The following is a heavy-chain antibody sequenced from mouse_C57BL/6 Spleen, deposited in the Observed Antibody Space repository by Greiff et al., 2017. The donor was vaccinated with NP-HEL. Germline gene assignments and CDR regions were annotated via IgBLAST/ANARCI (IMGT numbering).Heavy chain of an antibody. CDR2: IHPNSGST. J-gene: IGHJ3*01. CDR1: GYTFTSYW. Sequence: QVQLQQPGAELVKPGASVKLSCKASGYTFTSYWMHWVKQRPGQGLEWIGMIHPNSGSTNYNEKFKSKATLTVDKSSSTAYMQLSSLTSEDSAVYYCANHYYGSPLEGFAYWGQGTLVTVSA. V-gene: IGHV1-64*01. CDR3: ANHYYGSPLEGFAY. D-gene: IGHD1-1*01.